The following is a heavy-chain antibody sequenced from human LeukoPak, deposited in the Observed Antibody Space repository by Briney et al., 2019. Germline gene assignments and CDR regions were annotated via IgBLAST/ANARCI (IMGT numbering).Heavy chain of an antibody. CDR2: INHSGST. J-gene: IGHJ5*02. CDR1: GGSFSGYY. CDR3: ARGGRFGA. D-gene: IGHD3-10*01. Sequence: SETLSLTCAVYGGSFSGYYWSWIRHPPGKGLEWIGEINHSGSTNYNPSLKSRVTISVDTSKNQFSLKLSSVTAADTAVYYCARGGRFGAWGQGTLVTVSS. V-gene: IGHV4-34*01.